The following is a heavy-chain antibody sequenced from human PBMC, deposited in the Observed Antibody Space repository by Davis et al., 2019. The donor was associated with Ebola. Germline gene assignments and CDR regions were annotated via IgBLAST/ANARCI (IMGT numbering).Heavy chain of an antibody. CDR1: GGSINSFL. D-gene: IGHD6-6*01. V-gene: IGHV4-59*08. Sequence: SETLSLTCSVSGGSINSFLWTWIRQPPGKGLEWVGCMFYNGDTKYNPALESRVTISVDTSKNQFSLKLSSVTAADTAVYYCARHLTYSSSSTFDTRFDPWGQGTLVTVSS. CDR2: MFYNGDT. CDR3: ARHLTYSSSSTFDTRFDP. J-gene: IGHJ5*02.